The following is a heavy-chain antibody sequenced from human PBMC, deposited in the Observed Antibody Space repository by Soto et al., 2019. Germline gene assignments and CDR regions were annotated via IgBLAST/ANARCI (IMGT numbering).Heavy chain of an antibody. CDR2: IFYSGNT. J-gene: IGHJ6*03. CDR3: AREGRGSGTASSHFCMDV. CDR1: GGSIHSVGFY. V-gene: IGHV4-31*03. D-gene: IGHD3-10*01. Sequence: SETLSLTCTVSGGSIHSVGFYWSWIRQHPGKGLEWIGYIFYSGNTFYNPSLRSRVTISLDMSKNQLSLNLTSVTAADTAVYYCAREGRGSGTASSHFCMDVWGIGTTVTVSS.